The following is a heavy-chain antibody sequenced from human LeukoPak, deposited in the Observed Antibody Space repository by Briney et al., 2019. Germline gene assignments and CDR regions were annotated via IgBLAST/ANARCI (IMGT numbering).Heavy chain of an antibody. D-gene: IGHD1-26*01. CDR1: GGSISSSSYY. J-gene: IGHJ4*02. CDR2: IYYSGST. Sequence: PSETLSLTCTVSGGSISSSSYYWGWIRQPPGKGLEWIRSIYYSGSTYYNPSLKSRVTISVDTAKNQFSLKLSSVTAADTAVYYCARGRMGVDYWGQGTLVTVSS. CDR3: ARGRMGVDY. V-gene: IGHV4-39*07.